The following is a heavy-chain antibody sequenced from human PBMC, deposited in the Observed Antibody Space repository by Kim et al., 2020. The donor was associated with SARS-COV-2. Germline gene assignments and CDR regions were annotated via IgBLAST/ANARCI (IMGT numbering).Heavy chain of an antibody. CDR2: INHSGST. V-gene: IGHV4-34*01. J-gene: IGHJ4*02. CDR1: GGSFSGYY. CDR3: ARGRKKTYYYGSGSYPFDY. D-gene: IGHD3-10*01. Sequence: SETLSLTCAVYGGSFSGYYWSWIRQPPGKGLEWIGEINHSGSTNYNPSLKSRVTISVDTSKNQFSLKLSSVTAADTAVYYCARGRKKTYYYGSGSYPFDYWGQGTLVTVSS.